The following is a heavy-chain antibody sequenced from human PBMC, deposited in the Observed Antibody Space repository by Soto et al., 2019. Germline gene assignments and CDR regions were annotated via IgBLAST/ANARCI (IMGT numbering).Heavy chain of an antibody. D-gene: IGHD6-13*01. Sequence: PGGSLRLSCAASGFTFDDYAMHWVRQAPGKGLEWVSGISWNSGSLGYADSVKGRFTISRDNARNSLFLQMNSLRDEDTALYYCAKDTRHGISAGGYFDYWGQGTLVTVSS. CDR2: ISWNSGSL. V-gene: IGHV3-9*01. CDR3: AKDTRHGISAGGYFDY. J-gene: IGHJ4*02. CDR1: GFTFDDYA.